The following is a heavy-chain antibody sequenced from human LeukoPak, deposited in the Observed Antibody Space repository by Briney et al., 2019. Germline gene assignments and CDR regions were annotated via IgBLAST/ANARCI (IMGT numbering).Heavy chain of an antibody. Sequence: SETLSLTCAVYGGSFSGYYWSWIRQPPGKGLEWIGEINHSGSTNYNPSLKSRVTISVDTSKNQFSLKLSSVTAADTAVYYCARGGRVLLWFGSPIFDYWGQGTLVTVSS. J-gene: IGHJ4*02. CDR1: GGSFSGYY. CDR3: ARGGRVLLWFGSPIFDY. CDR2: INHSGST. V-gene: IGHV4-34*01. D-gene: IGHD3-10*01.